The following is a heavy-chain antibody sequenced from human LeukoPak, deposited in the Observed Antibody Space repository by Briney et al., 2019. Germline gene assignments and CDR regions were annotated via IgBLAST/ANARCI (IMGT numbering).Heavy chain of an antibody. CDR3: AREYPQTTVPEVMDV. Sequence: SETLSLTCTVSGGSISYYYWSWIRQSPGKGLEWIGYIYYSGTTNYNPSLKSRVTISVDTSKNQFSLQLRSVTAADTAVYYCAREYPQTTVPEVMDVWGQGTTVTVSS. V-gene: IGHV4-59*01. J-gene: IGHJ6*02. CDR2: IYYSGTT. D-gene: IGHD4-17*01. CDR1: GGSISYYY.